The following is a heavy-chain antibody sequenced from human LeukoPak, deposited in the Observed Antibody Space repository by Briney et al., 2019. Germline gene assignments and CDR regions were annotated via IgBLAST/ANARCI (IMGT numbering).Heavy chain of an antibody. CDR1: GGSINNYY. Sequence: SETLSLTCTVSGGSINNYYWSLIRQPAGKGLECIGRIYTRGSTNYNPSLKSRVTMSVDTSKNQFSLKLSSVTAADTAVYYCARGRYCSADICSGGDAFDIWGQGTMVSVPS. D-gene: IGHD2-15*01. V-gene: IGHV4-4*07. J-gene: IGHJ3*02. CDR3: ARGRYCSADICSGGDAFDI. CDR2: IYTRGST.